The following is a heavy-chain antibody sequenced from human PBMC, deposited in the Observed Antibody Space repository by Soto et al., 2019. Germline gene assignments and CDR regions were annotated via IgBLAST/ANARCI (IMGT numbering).Heavy chain of an antibody. J-gene: IGHJ4*02. CDR1: GGSISSSSYY. CDR2: IYYSGST. Sequence: SETLSLTCTASGGSISSSSYYWGWIRQPPGQGLEWIGSIYYSGSTYYKPSLKSRVTISVDTSKNQFSLKLSSVTAADTAVYYCARHFPTQFDYWGQGTLVTVSS. CDR3: ARHFPTQFDY. V-gene: IGHV4-39*01.